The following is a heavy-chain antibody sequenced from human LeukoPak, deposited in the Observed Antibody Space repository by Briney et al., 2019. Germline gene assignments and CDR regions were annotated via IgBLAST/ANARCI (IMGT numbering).Heavy chain of an antibody. J-gene: IGHJ4*02. Sequence: KTSETLSLTCTVSGGSISSSSYYWGWIRQPPGKGLEWIGSIYYTGTTYYNPSLKSRVTISVDTSKSQFSLKLSSVTAADTAEYYCARHRAFYGGSWYQRPLDYWGQGTLVTVSS. D-gene: IGHD6-13*01. V-gene: IGHV4-39*01. CDR2: IYYTGTT. CDR1: GGSISSSSYY. CDR3: ARHRAFYGGSWYQRPLDY.